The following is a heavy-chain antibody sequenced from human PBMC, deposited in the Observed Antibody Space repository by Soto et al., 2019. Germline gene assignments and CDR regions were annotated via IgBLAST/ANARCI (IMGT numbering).Heavy chain of an antibody. CDR2: IIPIFGTA. D-gene: IGHD5-12*01. CDR3: ARARGGGYDSQLVDYEYGMDV. Sequence: SVKVSCKASGGTFSSYAISWVRQAPGQGLEWMGGIIPIFGTANYAQKFQGRVTITADESTSTAYMELSSLRSEDTAVYYCARARGGGYDSQLVDYEYGMDVWGQGTTVTVSS. V-gene: IGHV1-69*13. CDR1: GGTFSSYA. J-gene: IGHJ6*02.